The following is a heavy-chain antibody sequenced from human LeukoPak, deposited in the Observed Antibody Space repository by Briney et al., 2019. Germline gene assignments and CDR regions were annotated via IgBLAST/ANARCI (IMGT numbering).Heavy chain of an antibody. Sequence: SETLSLTCTVSGGSISSSSYYWGWIRQPPGKGLEWIGEINHSGSTNYNPSLKSRVTISVDTSKNQFSLKLSSVTAADTAVYYCAAYYDFWSGIDYWGQGTLVTVSS. CDR3: AAYYDFWSGIDY. J-gene: IGHJ4*02. V-gene: IGHV4-39*07. D-gene: IGHD3-3*01. CDR2: INHSGST. CDR1: GGSISSSSYY.